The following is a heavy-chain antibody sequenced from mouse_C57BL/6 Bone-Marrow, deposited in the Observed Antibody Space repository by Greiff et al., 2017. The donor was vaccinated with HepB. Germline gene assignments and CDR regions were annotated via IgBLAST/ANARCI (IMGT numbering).Heavy chain of an antibody. Sequence: QVQLKQPGAELVKPGASVKLSCTASGYTFTSYWMHWVKQRPGQGLEWIGMIHPNSGSTNYNEKFKSKATLTVDKSSSTTYMLLSSLTSEDSAIYYCAMQGMYYDVCCCVWYFDVWGSGTTVTVTS. J-gene: IGHJ1*01. CDR3: AMQGMYYDVCCCVWYFDV. D-gene: IGHD1-1*01. V-gene: IGHV1-64*01. CDR1: GYTFTSYW. CDR2: IHPNSGST.